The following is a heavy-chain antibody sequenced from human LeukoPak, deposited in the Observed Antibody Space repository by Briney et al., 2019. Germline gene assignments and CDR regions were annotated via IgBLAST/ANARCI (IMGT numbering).Heavy chain of an antibody. CDR3: ARVLYRAAVWSGSFIPAYHDGMDV. CDR2: IYYSGST. J-gene: IGHJ6*02. CDR1: GGSISSSSYY. Sequence: KPSETLSLTCTVSGGSISSSSYYWGWIRQPPGKGLEWIGSIYYSGSTYYNPSLKSRVTISVDTSKNQFSLKLSSVTAADTALYYCARVLYRAAVWSGSFIPAYHDGMDVWGQGTTVTVSS. D-gene: IGHD3-3*01. V-gene: IGHV4-39*07.